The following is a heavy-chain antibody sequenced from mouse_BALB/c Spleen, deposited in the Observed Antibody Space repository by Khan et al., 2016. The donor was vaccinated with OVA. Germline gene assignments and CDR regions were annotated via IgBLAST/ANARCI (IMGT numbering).Heavy chain of an antibody. V-gene: IGHV1-7*01. CDR2: INPTYGYT. CDR1: GYTFTSYW. Sequence: QVQLKQSGAELAKPGASVKMSCKASGYTFTSYWMHWVKQRPGQGLEWIGYINPTYGYTDYNEKFKDKATLSADKSSSTAYMQLSSLTSEDSAVXYCARDRIDYWGQGTTLTVSS. J-gene: IGHJ2*01. CDR3: ARDRIDY.